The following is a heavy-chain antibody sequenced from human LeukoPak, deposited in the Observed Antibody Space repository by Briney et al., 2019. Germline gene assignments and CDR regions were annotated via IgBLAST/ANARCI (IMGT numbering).Heavy chain of an antibody. CDR2: ISYDGSNK. D-gene: IGHD3-22*01. Sequence: GRSLRLSCAASGFTFSSYGMHWVRQAPGKGLEWVAVISYDGSNKYYADSVKGRFTISRDNSKNTLYLQMNSLRAEDTAVYYCAKDITDYYDSSGPKGYFQHWGQGTLVTVSS. J-gene: IGHJ1*01. CDR3: AKDITDYYDSSGPKGYFQH. CDR1: GFTFSSYG. V-gene: IGHV3-30*18.